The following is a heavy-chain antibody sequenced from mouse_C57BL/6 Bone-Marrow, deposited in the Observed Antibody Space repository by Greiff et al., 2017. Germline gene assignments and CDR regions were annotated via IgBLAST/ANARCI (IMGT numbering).Heavy chain of an antibody. J-gene: IGHJ2*01. Sequence: VQLQQSGAELMKPGASVKLCCKATGYTFTGYWIEWVKQRPGHGLEWIGEILPGSGSTNYNEKFKGKATFTADTSSNTAYMKLSSLTTEDSASYYCAPMMVKYYFDYWSQGTTLTVSS. V-gene: IGHV1-9*01. CDR2: ILPGSGST. D-gene: IGHD2-3*01. CDR3: APMMVKYYFDY. CDR1: GYTFTGYW.